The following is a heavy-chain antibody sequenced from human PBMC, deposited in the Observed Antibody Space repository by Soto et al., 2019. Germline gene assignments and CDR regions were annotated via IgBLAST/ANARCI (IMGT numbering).Heavy chain of an antibody. J-gene: IGHJ5*02. CDR1: GGSISSYY. CDR2: IYYSGST. V-gene: IGHV4-59*08. D-gene: IGHD3-16*01. CDR3: ARLGAQEIDP. Sequence: SETLSLTCTVSGGSISSYYWSWIRQTPGKGLELIGYIYYSGSTNYNPSLKSRVTISVDTSKNQFSLKLSSVTAADTAVYYCARLGAQEIDPWGQGTLVTVS.